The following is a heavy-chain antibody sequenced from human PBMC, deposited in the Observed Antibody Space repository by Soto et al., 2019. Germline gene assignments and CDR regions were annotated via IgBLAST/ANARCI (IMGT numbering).Heavy chain of an antibody. CDR2: IYPGDSDT. J-gene: IGHJ4*02. Sequence: GESLKISCKGSTYTFTSYWIAWVRRMPCKGLEWMGLIYPGDSDTKYSPSFQGQVTISADKSISTAYLRWSSLKASDTAMYYCATLSYYDSYSGFDYWGQGTPVTVSS. V-gene: IGHV5-51*01. CDR1: TYTFTSYW. CDR3: ATLSYYDSYSGFDY. D-gene: IGHD3-22*01.